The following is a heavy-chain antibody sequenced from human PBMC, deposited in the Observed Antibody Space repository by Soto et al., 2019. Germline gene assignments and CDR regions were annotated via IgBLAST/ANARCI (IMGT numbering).Heavy chain of an antibody. J-gene: IGHJ5*02. CDR2: VISCWNTI. CDR1: GFNFADHW. V-gene: IGHV3-74*01. Sequence: VSQRISYAASGFNFADHWVRWVRQDPGKGLERVSRVISCWNTIDYAASVKGPFTVSRDNANNTLYLQMNSLRAEDTAGYYCATAEVDHRGPGTLVTLSS. CDR3: ATAEVDH.